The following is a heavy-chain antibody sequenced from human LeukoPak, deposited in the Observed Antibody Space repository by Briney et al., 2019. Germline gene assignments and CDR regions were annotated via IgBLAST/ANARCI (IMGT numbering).Heavy chain of an antibody. V-gene: IGHV3-48*02. CDR1: GFTFSSYS. J-gene: IGHJ4*02. CDR2: ISSSSSTI. CDR3: ARETYYYDSSGYHYPCLDY. D-gene: IGHD3-22*01. Sequence: GSLSLSCAASGFTFSSYSMNWVRQAPGRGLEWVSYISSSSSTIYYADSVKGRFTISRDNAKNSLYLQMNSLRDEDTAVYYCARETYYYDSSGYHYPCLDYWGQGTLVTVSS.